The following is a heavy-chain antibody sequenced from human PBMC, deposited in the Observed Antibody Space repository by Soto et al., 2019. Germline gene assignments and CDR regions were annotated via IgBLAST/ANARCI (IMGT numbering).Heavy chain of an antibody. CDR1: GFSFVNYA. CDR3: AKATTNGGWFNPFDS. Sequence: LRLSCAASGFSFVNYAMNWVRQAPGKGLEWVSGLSGSGTSTYYADSVKGRFTVSRDNSRDTLFLQMNSLTADDTAVYYCAKATTNGGWFNPFDSWGQGALVTVSS. CDR2: LSGSGTST. D-gene: IGHD6-19*01. J-gene: IGHJ4*02. V-gene: IGHV3-23*01.